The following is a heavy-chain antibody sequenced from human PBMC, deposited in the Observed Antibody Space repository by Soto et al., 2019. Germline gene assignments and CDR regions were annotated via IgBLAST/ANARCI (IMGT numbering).Heavy chain of an antibody. V-gene: IGHV3-53*01. CDR1: GFTVGSNY. J-gene: IGHJ6*02. CDR3: ARDLYGDSPMDV. D-gene: IGHD4-17*01. Sequence: PGGSLRLSCAASGFTVGSNYMSWVRQAPGKGLEWVSVIYSGGSTYYADSVKGRFTISRDNSKNTLYLQMNSLRAEDTAVYYCARDLYGDSPMDVWGQGTTVTVSS. CDR2: IYSGGST.